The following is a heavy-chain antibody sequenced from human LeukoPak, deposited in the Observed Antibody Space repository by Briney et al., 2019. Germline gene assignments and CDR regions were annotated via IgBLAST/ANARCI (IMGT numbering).Heavy chain of an antibody. V-gene: IGHV5-51*01. D-gene: IGHD2-2*01. CDR3: ARGYCSRTSCQFDY. CDR2: IYPSDSDT. J-gene: IGHJ4*02. Sequence: GESLKISCKGFGYNFMEYWIGWVRQMSGKGLEWMGIIYPSDSDTRYSPSFQGQVTISADESISTAYLQWSSLKASDTAMHCCARGYCSRTSCQFDYWGQGTLLTVSS. CDR1: GYNFMEYW.